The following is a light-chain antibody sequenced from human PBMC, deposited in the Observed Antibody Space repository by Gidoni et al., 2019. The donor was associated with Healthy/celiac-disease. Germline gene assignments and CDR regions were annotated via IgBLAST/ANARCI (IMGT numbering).Light chain of an antibody. J-gene: IGKJ4*01. CDR3: QQRSNWLPLT. CDR1: QSVSSY. V-gene: IGKV3-11*01. Sequence: EIVLTQSPATLSLSPGERATLSCRASQSVSSYVAWYQQKPGQAPRLLIYDASNRATGIPVRFSGSESGTDFTLTISSLEPEDFAVYYCQQRSNWLPLTFGGGTKVEIK. CDR2: DAS.